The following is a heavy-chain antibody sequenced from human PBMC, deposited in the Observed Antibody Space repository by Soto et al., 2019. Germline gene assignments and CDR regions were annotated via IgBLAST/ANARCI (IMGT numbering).Heavy chain of an antibody. V-gene: IGHV4-4*07. Sequence: PSETLSLTCTVSGGSISSYYWSWIRQPAGKGLEWIGRIYTSGSTNYNPSLKSRVTMSVDTSKNQFSLKLSSVTAADTAVYYCARDFYDSSGYDYYYGMDVWGQGTTVTVS. CDR2: IYTSGST. J-gene: IGHJ6*02. CDR3: ARDFYDSSGYDYYYGMDV. D-gene: IGHD3-22*01. CDR1: GGSISSYY.